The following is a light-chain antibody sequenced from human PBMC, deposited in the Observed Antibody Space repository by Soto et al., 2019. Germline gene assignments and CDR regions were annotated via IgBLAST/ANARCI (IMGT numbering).Light chain of an antibody. J-gene: IGKJ2*01. Sequence: DIQMTQSPSSVSASVGDRVTITCRASQGISSWLARYQQKPGKAPKLLISAASSFQSGVPSRFTGSGSGTDFTLTISSLQPEDFAAYYCHQYNSFPHTFGEGTKLEIK. CDR2: AAS. V-gene: IGKV1-12*01. CDR1: QGISSW. CDR3: HQYNSFPHT.